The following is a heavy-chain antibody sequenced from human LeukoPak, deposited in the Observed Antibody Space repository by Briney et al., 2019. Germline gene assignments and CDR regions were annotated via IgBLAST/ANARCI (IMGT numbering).Heavy chain of an antibody. Sequence: PSETLSLTCAVSGGSISSGGYSWSWIRQPPGKGLEWIGYIYHSGSTYYNPSLKSRVTISVDRSKNQFSLKLSSVTAADTAVYYCARGVGAQTGALDIWGQGTMVTVSS. CDR2: IYHSGST. CDR1: GGSISSGGYS. D-gene: IGHD1-26*01. CDR3: ARGVGAQTGALDI. J-gene: IGHJ3*02. V-gene: IGHV4-30-2*01.